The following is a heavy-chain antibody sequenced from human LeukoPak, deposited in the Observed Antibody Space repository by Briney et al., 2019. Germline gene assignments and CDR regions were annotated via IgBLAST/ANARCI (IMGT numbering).Heavy chain of an antibody. J-gene: IGHJ4*02. Sequence: SETLSLTCTVSGGSISSGGYYWSWIRQPPGKGLEWIGYIYHSGSTYYNPSLKSRVTISVDRSKNQFSLKLSSVTAADTAVYYCAGYCSSTSCYSKGVDYWGQGTLVTVSS. V-gene: IGHV4-30-2*01. CDR3: AGYCSSTSCYSKGVDY. CDR1: GGSISSGGYY. D-gene: IGHD2-2*01. CDR2: IYHSGST.